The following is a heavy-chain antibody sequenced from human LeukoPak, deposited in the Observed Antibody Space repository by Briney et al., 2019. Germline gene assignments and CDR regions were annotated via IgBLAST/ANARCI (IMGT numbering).Heavy chain of an antibody. CDR3: ASGIYSYGHQYYFDY. CDR2: IIPIFGIA. J-gene: IGHJ4*02. V-gene: IGHV1-69*04. D-gene: IGHD5-18*01. Sequence: SVKVSCKASGGTFSSYAISWVRQAPGQGLEWMGRIIPIFGIANYAQKFQGRVTITADKSTSTAYMELSSLRSEDTAVYYCASGIYSYGHQYYFDYWGQGTLATVSS. CDR1: GGTFSSYA.